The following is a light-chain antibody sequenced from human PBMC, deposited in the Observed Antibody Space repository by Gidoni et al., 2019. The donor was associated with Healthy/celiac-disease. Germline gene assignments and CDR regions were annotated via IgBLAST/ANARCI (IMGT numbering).Light chain of an antibody. Sequence: DIQMTQSPSTLSASVGDRVTITCRASQSISSWLAWYQQKPGKAPNPLIYKASSLESGVPSRFSGSGSGTDFTLTISSLQPDDFATYYCQQYNSYSPWTFGQGTKVEIK. CDR3: QQYNSYSPWT. V-gene: IGKV1-5*03. CDR2: KAS. J-gene: IGKJ1*01. CDR1: QSISSW.